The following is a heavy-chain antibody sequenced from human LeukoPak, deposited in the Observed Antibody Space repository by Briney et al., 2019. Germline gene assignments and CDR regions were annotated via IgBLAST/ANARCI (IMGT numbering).Heavy chain of an antibody. D-gene: IGHD3-10*01. CDR1: GYIFTGYY. CDR2: INPNSGDT. V-gene: IGHV1-2*02. CDR3: ARDIPKVLLWFGERPDYFDY. Sequence: ASVKVSCKASGYIFTGYYMHWVRQAPGQGLEWMGWINPNSGDTNYAQKFQGRVTMTRDTSISTAYMELSRLRSDDTAVYYCARDIPKVLLWFGERPDYFDYWGQGTLVTVSS. J-gene: IGHJ4*02.